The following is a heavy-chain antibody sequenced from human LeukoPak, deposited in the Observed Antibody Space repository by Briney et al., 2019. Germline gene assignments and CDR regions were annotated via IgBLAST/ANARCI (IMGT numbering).Heavy chain of an antibody. D-gene: IGHD3-9*01. CDR2: ISSNGGST. CDR3: VKVSSGGYFDREAFDI. Sequence: PGGSLRLSCSASGFTFSSYAMHWVRQAPGKGLEYVSAISSNGGSTYYADSVKGRFTISRDNSKNTLYLQMSSLRAEDTAVYYCVKVSSGGYFDREAFDICGQGTMVTVSS. J-gene: IGHJ3*02. V-gene: IGHV3-64D*09. CDR1: GFTFSSYA.